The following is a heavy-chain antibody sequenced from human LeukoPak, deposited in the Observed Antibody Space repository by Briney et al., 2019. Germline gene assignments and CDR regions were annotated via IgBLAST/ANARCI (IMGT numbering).Heavy chain of an antibody. V-gene: IGHV4-4*02. Sequence: PSETLSLTCDVSGGSISNTNWWSWVRQPPGQGLEWIGEVSLAGQTNYNPSLNGRVTMSLDESSNQLSLDLATVTDADTAVYYCSRESGAFSPFGYWGQGTLVTVHS. J-gene: IGHJ4*02. CDR2: VSLAGQT. D-gene: IGHD1-26*01. CDR3: SRESGAFSPFGY. CDR1: GGSISNTNW.